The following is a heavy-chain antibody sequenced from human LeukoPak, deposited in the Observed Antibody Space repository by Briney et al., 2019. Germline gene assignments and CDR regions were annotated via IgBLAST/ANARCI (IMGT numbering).Heavy chain of an antibody. D-gene: IGHD1-1*01. CDR1: GFTFSSYG. V-gene: IGHV3-30*03. CDR2: ISYDGSNK. CDR3: ARAGRRERLRTYFDY. J-gene: IGHJ4*02. Sequence: GGSLRLSCAASGFTFSSYGMHWVRQAPGKGLEWVAVISYDGSNKYYADSVKGRFAISRDNSKNTLYLQMNSLRAEDTAVYYCARAGRRERLRTYFDYWGQGTLVTVSS.